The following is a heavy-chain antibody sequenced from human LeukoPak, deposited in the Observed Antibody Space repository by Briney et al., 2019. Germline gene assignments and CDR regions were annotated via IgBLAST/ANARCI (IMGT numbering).Heavy chain of an antibody. CDR2: INSDGSST. J-gene: IGHJ4*02. Sequence: GGSLRLSCAASGFTFSSYWMHWVRQSPGKGLVWVSGINSDGSSTSYADSVKGRFTISRDNAKNTVYLQMNSLRAEDTAVYHCATSRTFDYWGQGTLVTVSP. CDR1: GFTFSSYW. CDR3: ATSRTFDY. V-gene: IGHV3-74*01.